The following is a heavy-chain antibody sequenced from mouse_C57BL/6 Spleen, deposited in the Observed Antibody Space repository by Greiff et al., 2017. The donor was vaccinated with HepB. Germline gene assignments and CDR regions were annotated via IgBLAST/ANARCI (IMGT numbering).Heavy chain of an antibody. D-gene: IGHD1-1*01. CDR3: TFYYGSSYRAMDY. J-gene: IGHJ4*01. Sequence: EVKLVESGAELVRPGASVKLSCTASGFNIKDDYMHWVKQRPEQGLEWIGWIDPENGDTEYASKFQGKATITADTSSNTAYLQLSSLTSEDTAVYYCTFYYGSSYRAMDYWGQGTSVTVSS. CDR2: IDPENGDT. V-gene: IGHV14-4*01. CDR1: GFNIKDDY.